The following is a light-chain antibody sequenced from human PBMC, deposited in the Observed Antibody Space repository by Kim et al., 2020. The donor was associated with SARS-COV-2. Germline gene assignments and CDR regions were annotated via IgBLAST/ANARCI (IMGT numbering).Light chain of an antibody. CDR1: QSLVYSDGNTY. V-gene: IGKV2-24*01. CDR2: EIS. Sequence: PAPISGRSSQSLVYSDGNTYLSWLQQRPGQPPRLLIYEISKRFSGVPDRFSGSGTGTDFTLKISRVEAEDVGVYYCMQATQFPLTFGGGTKVDIK. J-gene: IGKJ4*01. CDR3: MQATQFPLT.